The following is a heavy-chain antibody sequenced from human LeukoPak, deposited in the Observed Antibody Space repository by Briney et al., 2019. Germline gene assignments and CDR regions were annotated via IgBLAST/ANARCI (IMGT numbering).Heavy chain of an antibody. J-gene: IGHJ4*02. V-gene: IGHV1-2*02. Sequence: ASVKVSCKASGYTFTGYYMHWVRQAPGQGLEWMGWINPNSGGTNYAQKFQGRVTMTRDTSISTAYMELSRLRSDDTAVYYCARDDCSSTSCYEGLSPGYWGRGTLVTVSS. CDR3: ARDDCSSTSCYEGLSPGY. CDR2: INPNSGGT. CDR1: GYTFTGYY. D-gene: IGHD2-2*01.